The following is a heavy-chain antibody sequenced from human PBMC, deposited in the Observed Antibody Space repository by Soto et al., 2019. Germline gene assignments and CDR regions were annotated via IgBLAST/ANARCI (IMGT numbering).Heavy chain of an antibody. Sequence: PSETLSLTCTVSGGSISSYYWSWIRQPPGKGLEWIGYIYYSGSTNYNPSLKSRVTISVDTSKNQFSLKLSSETAADTAVYYCARVSAGYWYFDLWGRGTLVTVSS. CDR3: ARVSAGYWYFDL. D-gene: IGHD6-19*01. J-gene: IGHJ2*01. CDR2: IYYSGST. V-gene: IGHV4-59*01. CDR1: GGSISSYY.